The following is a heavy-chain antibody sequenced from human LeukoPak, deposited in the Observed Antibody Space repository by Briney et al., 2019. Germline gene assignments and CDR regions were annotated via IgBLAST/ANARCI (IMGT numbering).Heavy chain of an antibody. D-gene: IGHD5-18*01. CDR3: ATLDTATLNAFDI. CDR2: IDPSDSYT. V-gene: IGHV5-10-1*01. CDR1: GYSFTSYW. J-gene: IGHJ3*02. Sequence: GESLKISCKGSGYSFTSYWISWVRQMPGKGLEWMGRIDPSDSYTNYSPSFQGHVTISADKSISTAYLQWCSLKASDTAMYYCATLDTATLNAFDIWGQGTMVTVSS.